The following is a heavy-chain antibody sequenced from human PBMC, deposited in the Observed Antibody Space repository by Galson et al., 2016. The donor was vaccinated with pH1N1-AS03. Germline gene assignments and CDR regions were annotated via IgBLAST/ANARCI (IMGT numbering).Heavy chain of an antibody. V-gene: IGHV3-23*01. CDR3: ANPRASGTTMVTRLDY. CDR1: GFTFSTYW. J-gene: IGHJ4*02. Sequence: SLRLSCAVSGFTFSTYWMSWVRQAPGKGLEWVSSISGADLSTYYADSVKGRFTVSRDNSKNTLYLQMNGLRAEDTAIYYCANPRASGTTMVTRLDYWGQGILVTVSP. CDR2: ISGADLST. D-gene: IGHD5-18*01.